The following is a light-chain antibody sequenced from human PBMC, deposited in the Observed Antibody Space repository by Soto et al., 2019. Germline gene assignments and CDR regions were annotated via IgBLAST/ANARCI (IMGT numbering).Light chain of an antibody. V-gene: IGKV3-20*01. CDR1: QSVSSNY. CDR3: QQYGGSPRVT. CDR2: SAS. J-gene: IGKJ4*01. Sequence: EIVLTQSPGTLSLSPGERVTLSCRASQSVSSNYLAWYQQKPGQAPRLLIYSASSRATGIPDRFSGSGSWTDFTLTINRLEPEDFAVYYCQQYGGSPRVTFGGGTKVEIK.